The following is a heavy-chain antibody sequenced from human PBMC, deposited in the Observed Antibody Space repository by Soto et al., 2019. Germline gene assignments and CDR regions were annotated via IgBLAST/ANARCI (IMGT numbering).Heavy chain of an antibody. CDR2: IYYSGST. J-gene: IGHJ4*02. V-gene: IGHV4-59*06. CDR1: GDSISSYY. D-gene: IGHD6-19*01. CDR3: ARGLWLDYFDY. Sequence: SETLSLTCTVSGDSISSYYWSWIRQHPGKGLEWIGYIYYSGSTYYNPSLKSRVTISVDTSKNQFSLKLSSVTAADTAVYYCARGLWLDYFDYWRQGTLVTVSS.